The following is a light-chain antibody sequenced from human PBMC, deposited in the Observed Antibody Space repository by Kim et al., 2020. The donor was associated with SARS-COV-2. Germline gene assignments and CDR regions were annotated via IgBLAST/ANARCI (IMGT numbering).Light chain of an antibody. CDR2: DYN. Sequence: QRVTIACTGSKSNIGAGHDVQWYQQLPGTAPKLLMYDYNNRPSGVPDRFSGSKSGTSASLAITGLQAEDEADYYGHSYDSSLSGSVFGGGTQLTVL. CDR3: HSYDSSLSGSV. CDR1: KSNIGAGHD. V-gene: IGLV1-40*01. J-gene: IGLJ3*02.